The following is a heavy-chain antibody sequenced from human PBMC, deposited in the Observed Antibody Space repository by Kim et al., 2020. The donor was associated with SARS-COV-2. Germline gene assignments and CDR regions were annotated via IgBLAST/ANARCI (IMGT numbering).Heavy chain of an antibody. CDR2: INHSGST. Sequence: SETLSLTCAVYGGSFSGYYWSWIRQPPGKGLEWIGEINHSGSTNYNPSLKSRVTISVVTSKNQFSLKLSSVTAADTAVYYCARVQNPPGYCSSTSCLLTGIDYWGQGTLVTVSS. D-gene: IGHD2-2*01. CDR3: ARVQNPPGYCSSTSCLLTGIDY. CDR1: GGSFSGYY. V-gene: IGHV4-34*01. J-gene: IGHJ4*02.